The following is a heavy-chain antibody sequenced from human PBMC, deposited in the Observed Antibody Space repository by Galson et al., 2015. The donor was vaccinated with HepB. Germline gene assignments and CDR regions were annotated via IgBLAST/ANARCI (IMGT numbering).Heavy chain of an antibody. D-gene: IGHD2-2*01. CDR3: ARYHQRRSFDY. CDR2: IYTSGST. J-gene: IGHJ4*02. V-gene: IGHV4-61*02. Sequence: TLSLTCIVSGDSISSGSSYWSWIRQPAGKGLEWIGRIYTSGSTNYNPSLKSRVTMSVDTSKNQFSLRLSSVTAADTAVYYCARYHQRRSFDYWGQGTLVTVSS. CDR1: GDSISSGSSY.